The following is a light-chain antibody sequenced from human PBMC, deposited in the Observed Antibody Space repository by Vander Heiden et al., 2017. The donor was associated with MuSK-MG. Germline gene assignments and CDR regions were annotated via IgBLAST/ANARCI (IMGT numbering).Light chain of an antibody. J-gene: IGKJ4*01. V-gene: IGKV1-27*01. Sequence: DIQMTQSPSSLSASVGDRVTITCRASQGINNYLAWYQQKPGEVPKLLIYAASNLESGVPSRFSGSGSGTDFTLSISSLQPEDVATYYCQHFDSPPLTFGGGTKVDIK. CDR1: QGINNY. CDR3: QHFDSPPLT. CDR2: AAS.